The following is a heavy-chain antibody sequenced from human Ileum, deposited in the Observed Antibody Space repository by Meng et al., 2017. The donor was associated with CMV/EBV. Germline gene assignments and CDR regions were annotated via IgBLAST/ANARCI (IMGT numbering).Heavy chain of an antibody. V-gene: IGHV3-48*03. CDR1: GFTFSSYE. CDR3: ATLGFSGVDY. J-gene: IGHJ4*02. D-gene: IGHD3-10*01. CDR2: ISSSGSTI. Sequence: GGSLRLSCAASGFTFSSYEMNWVRQAPGKGLEWVSYISSSGSTIYYADSVKGRFTISRDNAKNSLYLQMNSLRAEDTAVYYCATLGFSGVDYWGQGTLGTVSS.